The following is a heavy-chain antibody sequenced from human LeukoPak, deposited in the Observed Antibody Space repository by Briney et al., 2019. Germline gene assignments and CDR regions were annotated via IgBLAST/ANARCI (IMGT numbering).Heavy chain of an antibody. V-gene: IGHV3-30*18. J-gene: IGHJ4*02. Sequence: GGSLRLSCAASGFTFSSYGMHWVRQAPGKGLEWVAVISYDGSNKYYADSVKGRFTISRDNSKNTLYLQMNSLRAEDTAVYYCAKALYRWPTSPYDYWGQGTLVTVSS. CDR3: AKALYRWPTSPYDY. D-gene: IGHD2-15*01. CDR2: ISYDGSNK. CDR1: GFTFSSYG.